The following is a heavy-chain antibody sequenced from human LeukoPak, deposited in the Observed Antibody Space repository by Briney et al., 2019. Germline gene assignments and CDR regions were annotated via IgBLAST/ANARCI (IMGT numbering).Heavy chain of an antibody. V-gene: IGHV3-66*01. D-gene: IGHD2-8*02. CDR3: AKFRISSAITGLAFDY. CDR1: GFTISTNY. J-gene: IGHJ4*02. CDR2: IYSGGST. Sequence: GGSLRLSCAASGFTISTNYMSWVRQAPGKGLEWVSTIYSGGSTYYADSVKGRFTISRDNSKNTLYLQMNSLRAEDTAVYYCAKFRISSAITGLAFDYWGQGTLVTVSS.